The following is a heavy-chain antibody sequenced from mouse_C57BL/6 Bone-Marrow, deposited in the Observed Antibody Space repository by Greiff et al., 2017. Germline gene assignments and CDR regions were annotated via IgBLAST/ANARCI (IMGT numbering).Heavy chain of an antibody. CDR2: ISSGGDYI. CDR3: TRGDDGYYYAMDY. J-gene: IGHJ4*01. V-gene: IGHV5-9-1*02. D-gene: IGHD2-3*01. Sequence: EVQGVESGEGLVKPGGSLKLSCAASGFTFSSYAMSWVRQTPEKRLEWVAYISSGGDYIYYADTVKGRFTISRDNARNTLYLQMSSLKSEDTAMYYCTRGDDGYYYAMDYWGQGTSVTVSS. CDR1: GFTFSSYA.